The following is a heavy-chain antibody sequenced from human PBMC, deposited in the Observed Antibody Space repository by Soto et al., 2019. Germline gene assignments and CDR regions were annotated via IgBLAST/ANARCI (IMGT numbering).Heavy chain of an antibody. Sequence: EEQVVESGGGLVQPGGSLRLSCAASGFIFTGHWMHWVRQGPGKGLDWVSGINNDGGATFYADSVKGRFTISRDNSNNMVYLQMNSLGAEDSAVYYCGTVFDLWGHGTQVTASS. D-gene: IGHD4-4*01. CDR3: GTVFDL. CDR2: INNDGGAT. V-gene: IGHV3-74*01. J-gene: IGHJ5*02. CDR1: GFIFTGHW.